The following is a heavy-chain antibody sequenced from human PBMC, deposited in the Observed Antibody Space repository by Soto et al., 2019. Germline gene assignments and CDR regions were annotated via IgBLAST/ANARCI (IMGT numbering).Heavy chain of an antibody. D-gene: IGHD4-17*01. V-gene: IGHV3-30*18. CDR1: GFTFSSYG. CDR3: AKVATVVTKGASDY. CDR2: ISYDGSNK. J-gene: IGHJ4*02. Sequence: PGGSLRLSCAASGFTFSSYGMHWVRQAPGKGLEWVAVISYDGSNKYYADSVKGRFTISRDNSKNTLYLQMNSLRAEDTAVYYCAKVATVVTKGASDYWGQGTLVTVSS.